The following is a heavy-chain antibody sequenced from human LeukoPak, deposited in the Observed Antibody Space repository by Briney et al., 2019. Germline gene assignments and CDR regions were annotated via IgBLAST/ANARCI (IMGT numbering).Heavy chain of an antibody. CDR1: GFTFSSYS. CDR3: ARGLATAAAY. J-gene: IGHJ4*02. V-gene: IGHV3-21*01. D-gene: IGHD6-13*01. Sequence: TGGSLRLSCAASGFTFSSYSMNWVRQAPGKGLEWVSSISSSSSYIYYADSVKGRFTISRDNAKNSLYLQMNSLRAEDTALYYCARGLATAAAYWGQGTLVTVSS. CDR2: ISSSSSYI.